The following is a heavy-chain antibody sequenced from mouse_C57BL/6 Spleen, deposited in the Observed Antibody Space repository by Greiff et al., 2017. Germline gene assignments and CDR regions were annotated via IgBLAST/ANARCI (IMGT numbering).Heavy chain of an antibody. CDR3: ARGGTLLSIDY. CDR2: ISYDGSN. CDR1: GYSITSGYY. D-gene: IGHD2-10*01. Sequence: ESGPGLVKPSQSLSLPCSVTGYSITSGYYWNWIRQFPGNKLEWMGYISYDGSNNYNPSLKNRISITRDTSQNQFFLKLNSVTTEDTATYYCARGGTLLSIDYWGQGTSVTVSS. V-gene: IGHV3-6*01. J-gene: IGHJ4*01.